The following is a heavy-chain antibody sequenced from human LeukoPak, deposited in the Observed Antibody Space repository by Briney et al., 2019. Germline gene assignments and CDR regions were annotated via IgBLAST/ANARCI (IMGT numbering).Heavy chain of an antibody. V-gene: IGHV3-30-3*01. CDR2: ISYDGSNK. CDR1: GFTFSSYA. Sequence: GGSLRLSCAASGFTFSSYAMHWVRQAPGKGLEWVAVISYDGSNKYYADSVKGRFTISRDNSKNTLYLQVNSLRAEDTAVYYCARGSDYYYDSSGSFYNFDYWGQGTLVTVSS. CDR3: ARGSDYYYDSSGSFYNFDY. J-gene: IGHJ4*02. D-gene: IGHD3-22*01.